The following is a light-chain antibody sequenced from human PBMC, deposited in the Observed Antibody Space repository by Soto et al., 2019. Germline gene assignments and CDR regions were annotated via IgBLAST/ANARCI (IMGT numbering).Light chain of an antibody. Sequence: QSALTQPASVSGSPGQSITISCTGTSSDVGGYNYVSWYQQHPGKAPKLMIYDVSNRPSGVSNRFSGSKSGNTASLTISGLQAEDVADYYFSSYTSSSTVVFGGGTKLTVL. CDR1: SSDVGGYNY. CDR3: SSYTSSSTVV. V-gene: IGLV2-14*01. J-gene: IGLJ2*01. CDR2: DVS.